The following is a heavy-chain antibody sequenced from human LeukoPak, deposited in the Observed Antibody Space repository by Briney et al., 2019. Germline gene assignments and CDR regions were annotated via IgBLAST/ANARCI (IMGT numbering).Heavy chain of an antibody. J-gene: IGHJ5*02. D-gene: IGHD5-12*01. Sequence: SQTLPLTCTLSGASISSGDYYWSWIRQPPGKGLEWIGYIYSTGGTYYNPSLKSRVTISVDTSKNQFSLKLNSVTAPDTAVYYCGRSSAYGRNWFDPWGQGTLVTVSS. CDR3: GRSSAYGRNWFDP. CDR1: GASISSGDYY. CDR2: IYSTGGT. V-gene: IGHV4-30-4*01.